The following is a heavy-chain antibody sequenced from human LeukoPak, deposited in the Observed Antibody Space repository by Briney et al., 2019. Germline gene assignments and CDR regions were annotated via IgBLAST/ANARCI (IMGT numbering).Heavy chain of an antibody. CDR1: GFTLSSNS. CDR3: ARFIAAPYYFDY. CDR2: ISSSRSYI. Sequence: GGSLRLSCTVSGFTLSSNSMSWVRQAPGKGLEWVSFISSSRSYIYYADSVKGRFTISRDNAKNSLYLQMNSLRAEDTAVYYCARFIAAPYYFDYWGRGTLVTVSS. J-gene: IGHJ4*02. D-gene: IGHD6-13*01. V-gene: IGHV3-21*01.